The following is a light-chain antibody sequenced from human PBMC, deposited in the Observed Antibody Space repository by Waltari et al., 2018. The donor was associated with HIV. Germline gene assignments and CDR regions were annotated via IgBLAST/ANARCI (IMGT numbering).Light chain of an antibody. CDR3: LQDGSYPLT. V-gene: IGKV1-6*02. CDR2: AAS. J-gene: IGKJ3*01. CDR1: QGIGTD. Sequence: AIQMTQSPSSLSASVGDRVPITCRASQGIGTDLGWYQQKLGQAPKVLIYAASSLQSGVPSRFSGSGSGTYFTLTISGLQPEDSATYFCLQDGSYPLTFGPGTKVDV.